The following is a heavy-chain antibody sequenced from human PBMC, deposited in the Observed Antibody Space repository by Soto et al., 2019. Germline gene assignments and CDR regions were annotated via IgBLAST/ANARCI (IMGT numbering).Heavy chain of an antibody. CDR3: ARALVPAAINYYYGMDV. J-gene: IGHJ6*02. D-gene: IGHD2-2*02. CDR2: INAGNGNT. Sequence: ASVKGSCKASGDTFTSYAMHSLRQAPGQRLEWMGWINAGNGNTKYSQKFQGRVTITADKSTSTAYMELSSLRSEDTAVYYCARALVPAAINYYYGMDVWGQGTTVTVSS. V-gene: IGHV1-3*01. CDR1: GDTFTSYA.